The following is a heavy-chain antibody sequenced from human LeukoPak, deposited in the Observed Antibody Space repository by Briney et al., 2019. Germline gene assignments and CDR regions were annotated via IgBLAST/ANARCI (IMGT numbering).Heavy chain of an antibody. CDR2: ISSSSSYI. Sequence: GGSLRLSCAASGFSFSTYWMSWVRQAPGKGLEWVSSISSSSSYIYYADSVKGRLTISRDNAKNSLYLQMNSLRAEDTAVYYCARTPYSSGWYNYWGQGTLVTVSS. V-gene: IGHV3-21*01. D-gene: IGHD6-19*01. CDR1: GFSFSTYW. J-gene: IGHJ4*02. CDR3: ARTPYSSGWYNY.